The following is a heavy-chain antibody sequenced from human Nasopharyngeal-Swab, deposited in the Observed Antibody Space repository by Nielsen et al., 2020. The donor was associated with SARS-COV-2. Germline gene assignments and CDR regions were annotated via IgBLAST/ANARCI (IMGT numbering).Heavy chain of an antibody. CDR3: AKVPRSGQWLASPLLYYFDY. J-gene: IGHJ4*02. Sequence: GGSLRPSCPPSGSTFSTHWMSWVRQAPGKGLEWVSAISGSGGSTYYADSVTGRFTTSRDNSKNTLYLQMNSLRAEDTAVYYCAKVPRSGQWLASPLLYYFDYWGQGTLVTVSS. CDR1: GSTFSTHW. V-gene: IGHV3-23*01. CDR2: ISGSGGST. D-gene: IGHD6-19*01.